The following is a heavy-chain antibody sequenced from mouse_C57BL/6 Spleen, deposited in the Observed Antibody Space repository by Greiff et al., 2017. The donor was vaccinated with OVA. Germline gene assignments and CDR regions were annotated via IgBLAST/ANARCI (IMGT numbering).Heavy chain of an antibody. CDR3: PRRVNCFDY. CDR1: GFTFSDYG. D-gene: IGHD4-1*01. V-gene: IGHV5-17*01. J-gene: IGHJ2*01. Sequence: EVKLVESGGGLVKPGGSLKLSCAASGFTFSDYGMHWVRQAPEQGLEWVAYISSGSGTIYYADTVKGRFTISRDNATSTLFLQLTSLMSEDSALFYGPRRVNCFDYWGQGITLTVSS. CDR2: ISSGSGTI.